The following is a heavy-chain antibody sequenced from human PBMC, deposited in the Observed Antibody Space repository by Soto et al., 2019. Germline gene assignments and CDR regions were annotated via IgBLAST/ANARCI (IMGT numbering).Heavy chain of an antibody. D-gene: IGHD6-6*01. CDR2: ISSSSSYI. CDR3: ARDLYSSSARYFDY. CDR1: GFTFSSYS. Sequence: EVQLVESGGGLVKPGGSLRLSCAASGFTFSSYSMNWVRQAPGKGLEWVSSISSSSSYIYYADSVKGRFTISRDNAKNSLYLQMNSLRAEDTAVYDCARDLYSSSARYFDYWGQGILVTVSS. V-gene: IGHV3-21*01. J-gene: IGHJ4*02.